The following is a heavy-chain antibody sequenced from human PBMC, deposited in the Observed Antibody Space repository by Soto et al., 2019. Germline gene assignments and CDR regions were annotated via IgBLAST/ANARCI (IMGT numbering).Heavy chain of an antibody. D-gene: IGHD5-12*01. CDR3: AKYRRTDAEGYTFDY. CDR2: IYYSGST. J-gene: IGHJ4*02. CDR1: GDSIVGSY. Sequence: XETLSLTCSVSGDSIVGSYWSWIRQSPGKGLEWIGFIYYSGSTEYNPSLKSRVTMSVDTSKNQFSLKLGSVTAADTAVYFCAKYRRTDAEGYTFDYWGQGALVTVSS. V-gene: IGHV4-59*12.